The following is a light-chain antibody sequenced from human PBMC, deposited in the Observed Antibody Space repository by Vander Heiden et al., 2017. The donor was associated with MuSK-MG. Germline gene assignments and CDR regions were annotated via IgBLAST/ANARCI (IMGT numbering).Light chain of an antibody. J-gene: IGKJ1*01. V-gene: IGKV3-15*01. CDR3: QQYNDWPRT. CDR1: QSVSSN. Sequence: EIVMTQSPATLSVSPGERATLSCRASQSVSSNLAWYQQKPGQAPRLLIDGASTRATGISARFSGSGSGTEFTLSISSLQSEDFAVYYCQQYNDWPRTFGQGTIVEIK. CDR2: GAS.